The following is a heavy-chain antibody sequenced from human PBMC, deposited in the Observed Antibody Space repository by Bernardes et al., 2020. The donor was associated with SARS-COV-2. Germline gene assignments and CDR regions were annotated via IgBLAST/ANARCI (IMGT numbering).Heavy chain of an antibody. V-gene: IGHV3-9*01. J-gene: IGHJ4*02. CDR3: VRDVAVAGDRTFDS. D-gene: IGHD6-19*01. CDR2: IKWNSYTI. CDR1: GFTFDDYS. Sequence: GGFLTLSCAASGFTFDDYSMHWLRQAPGKALQSVPGIKWNSYTIDYANSVKGRFTISRDSAQSSLYLQMNNLRPDDTALYYCVRDVAVAGDRTFDSWGQGTLVTVSS.